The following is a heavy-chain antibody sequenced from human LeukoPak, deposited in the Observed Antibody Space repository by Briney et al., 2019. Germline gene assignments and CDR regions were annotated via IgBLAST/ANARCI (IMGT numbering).Heavy chain of an antibody. CDR2: ISGSGDT. J-gene: IGHJ4*02. D-gene: IGHD6-19*01. CDR1: GFTFSSYA. V-gene: IGHV3-23*01. Sequence: GGSLRLSCAASGFTFSSYAMGWVRQAPGKGLEWVSAISGSGDTYYADSVKGRFTISRDNSKNTLYLQMNSLRAEDTAVYYCAKGVAVAGTELDYWGQGTLVTVSS. CDR3: AKGVAVAGTELDY.